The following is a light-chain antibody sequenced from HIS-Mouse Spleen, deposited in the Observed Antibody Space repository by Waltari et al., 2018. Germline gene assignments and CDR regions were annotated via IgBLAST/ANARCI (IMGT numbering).Light chain of an antibody. J-gene: IGKJ1*01. Sequence: AIRMTQSPSSLSASTGDRVTITCRASRGISRYLAWYQQKPGKAPKLLIYAASTLQSGVPSRFSGSGSGTDFTLTISCLQSEDFATYYCQQYYSYPPWTFGQGTKVEIK. CDR3: QQYYSYPPWT. CDR1: RGISRY. V-gene: IGKV1-8*01. CDR2: AAS.